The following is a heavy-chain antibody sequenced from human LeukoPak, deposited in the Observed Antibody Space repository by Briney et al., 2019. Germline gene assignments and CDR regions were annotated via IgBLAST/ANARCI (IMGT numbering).Heavy chain of an antibody. CDR1: DSTISANT. Sequence: GGSLNPSFEAPDSTISANTITWVGQLPGKGLSWAPLLYSGGSTYYADSVKGRFSISRDNSKNTLYLQMNSLRAEDTAVYYCASRDKGYYYGMDVWGQGTTVTVSS. D-gene: IGHD5-24*01. CDR2: LYSGGST. J-gene: IGHJ6*02. CDR3: ASRDKGYYYGMDV. V-gene: IGHV3-66*01.